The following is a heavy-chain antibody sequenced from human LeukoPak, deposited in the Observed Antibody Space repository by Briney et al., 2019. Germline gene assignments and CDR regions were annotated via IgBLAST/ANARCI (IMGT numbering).Heavy chain of an antibody. J-gene: IGHJ4*02. CDR3: TRAGVPKYYDILTGYYPNFDY. CDR1: GFTFVDYA. Sequence: PGGSLSLSCTASGFTFVDYAMSWVGQAPGKGLEWVVFIRSKAYGGTTEYAASVKGRFTISRDDSKSIAYLEMNSLKTEDTAVYYCTRAGVPKYYDILTGYYPNFDYWGQGTLVTVSS. CDR2: IRSKAYGGTT. V-gene: IGHV3-49*04. D-gene: IGHD3-9*01.